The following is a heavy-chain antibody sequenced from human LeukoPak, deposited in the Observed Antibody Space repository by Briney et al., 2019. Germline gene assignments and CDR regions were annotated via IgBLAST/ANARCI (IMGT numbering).Heavy chain of an antibody. J-gene: IGHJ4*02. D-gene: IGHD2-2*01. CDR1: GYTFTSYG. CDR2: TSAYNGNT. V-gene: IGHV1-18*01. CDR3: ARVRRYCSSTSCYAPLFDY. Sequence: GASVKVSCKASGYTFTSYGISWVRQAPGQGLEWMGWTSAYNGNTNYAQKLQGRVTMTTDTSTSTAYMELRSLRSDDTAVYYCARVRRYCSSTSCYAPLFDYWGQGTLVTVSS.